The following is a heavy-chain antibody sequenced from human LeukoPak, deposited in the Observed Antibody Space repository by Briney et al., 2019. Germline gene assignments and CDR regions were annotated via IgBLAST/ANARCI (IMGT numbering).Heavy chain of an antibody. V-gene: IGHV4-59*01. J-gene: IGHJ4*02. CDR3: ARARYSYALNFDY. CDR2: IYYSGST. Sequence: SETLSLTCTVSGGSISSYYWSWIRQPPGKGLEWIGYIYYSGSTNYNPSLKSRVTMSVDTSKNQFSLKLSSVTAADTAVYYCARARYSYALNFDYWGQGTLVTVSS. CDR1: GGSISSYY. D-gene: IGHD5-18*01.